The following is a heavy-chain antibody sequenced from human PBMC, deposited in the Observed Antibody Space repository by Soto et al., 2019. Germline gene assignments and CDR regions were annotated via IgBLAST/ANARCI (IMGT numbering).Heavy chain of an antibody. CDR1: GYTFTSYY. D-gene: IGHD2-21*02. Sequence: QVQLVQSGAEVKKPGASVKVSCKASGYTFTSYYMHWVRQAPGQGLECMGIIRPSGGSTTYAQKFQGRVTMTSDTSTRTVYMELSSLRSEDTAVYYCARDIPYCGVVCDDAFDIWGQGTMVTVSS. V-gene: IGHV1-46*01. CDR3: ARDIPYCGVVCDDAFDI. J-gene: IGHJ3*02. CDR2: IRPSGGST.